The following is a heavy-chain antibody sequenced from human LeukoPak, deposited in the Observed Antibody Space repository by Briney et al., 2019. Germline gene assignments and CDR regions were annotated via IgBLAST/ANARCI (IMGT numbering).Heavy chain of an antibody. CDR2: LFSSGTT. Sequence: SQTLSLTCTVSGGSFSSGDYSWNWIRQPAGQGLEWIGRLFSSGTTNYNPPLKSRVTISGDTSNNQFSLKLTSVTAADTAVYYCARTAGSRVGGAFDIWGQGTMVTVSS. V-gene: IGHV4-61*02. J-gene: IGHJ3*02. CDR1: GGSFSSGDYS. CDR3: ARTAGSRVGGAFDI. D-gene: IGHD2-15*01.